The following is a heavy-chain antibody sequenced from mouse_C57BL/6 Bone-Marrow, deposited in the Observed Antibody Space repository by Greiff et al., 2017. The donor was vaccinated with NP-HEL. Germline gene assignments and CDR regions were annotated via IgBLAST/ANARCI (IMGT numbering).Heavy chain of an antibody. D-gene: IGHD1-1*01. CDR1: GFTFSDYY. V-gene: IGHV5-12*01. Sequence: DVKLVESGGGLVQPGGSLKLSCAASGFTFSDYYMYWVRQTPEKRLEWVAYISNGGGSTYYPDTVKGRFTISRDNAKNTLYPQMSRLKSEDTARYYCARRGYLLLPWNYAMDYWGQGTSVTVSS. J-gene: IGHJ4*01. CDR3: ARRGYLLLPWNYAMDY. CDR2: ISNGGGST.